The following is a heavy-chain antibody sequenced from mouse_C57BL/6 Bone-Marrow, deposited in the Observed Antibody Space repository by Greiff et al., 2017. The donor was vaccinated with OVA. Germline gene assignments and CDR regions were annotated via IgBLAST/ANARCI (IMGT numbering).Heavy chain of an antibody. V-gene: IGHV7-3*01. Sequence: EVKLMESGGGLVQPGGSLSLSCAASGFTFTDYYMSWVRQPPGKALEWLGFIRNKANGYTTEYSASVKGRFTISRDNSQSILYLQMNALRAEDSATYYCSRYMRLGGGYFDYWGQGTTLTVSS. CDR1: GFTFTDYY. CDR3: SRYMRLGGGYFDY. J-gene: IGHJ2*01. CDR2: IRNKANGYTT. D-gene: IGHD4-1*01.